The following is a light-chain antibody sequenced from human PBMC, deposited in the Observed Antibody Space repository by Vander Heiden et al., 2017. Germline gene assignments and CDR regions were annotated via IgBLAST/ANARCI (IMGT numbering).Light chain of an antibody. CDR1: HTISRY. J-gene: IGKJ4*01. CDR2: AEA. Sequence: DIHMTHSPSSLSASVGDRVTITCRASHTISRYLYWYQQKPGKAPKLLIYAEASLQSGVATRFSGSGTGTDFNLTISSMQPEDFATYYCQRSYNTPRALTFGAGTKVEIK. V-gene: IGKV1-39*01. CDR3: QRSYNTPRALT.